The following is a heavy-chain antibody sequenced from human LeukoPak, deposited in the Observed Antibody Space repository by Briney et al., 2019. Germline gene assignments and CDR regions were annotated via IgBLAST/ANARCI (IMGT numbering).Heavy chain of an antibody. J-gene: IGHJ6*03. Sequence: ASVKVFCKASGYTFTGYYMHWVRQAPGQGLEWMGWINPNSGGTNYAQKFQGRVTMTRDTSISTAYMELSRLRSDDTAVYYCAKSKPTYYYYMDVWGKGTTVTVSS. CDR1: GYTFTGYY. CDR2: INPNSGGT. D-gene: IGHD1-14*01. V-gene: IGHV1-2*02. CDR3: AKSKPTYYYYMDV.